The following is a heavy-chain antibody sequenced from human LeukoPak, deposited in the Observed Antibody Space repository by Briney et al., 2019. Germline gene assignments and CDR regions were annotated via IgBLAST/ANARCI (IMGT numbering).Heavy chain of an antibody. V-gene: IGHV4-38-2*02. CDR2: IYHSGST. CDR3: ARSARRGQNWNYFDYFDY. J-gene: IGHJ4*02. Sequence: SETLSLTCTVSGYSITSAYYWGWIRQSPGKGLEWSGSIYHSGSTYYNPSLKSRVNISVDTSKNQFSLNLRSVTAADTAVYYCARSARRGQNWNYFDYFDYWGQGTLVTVSS. CDR1: GYSITSAYY. D-gene: IGHD1-7*01.